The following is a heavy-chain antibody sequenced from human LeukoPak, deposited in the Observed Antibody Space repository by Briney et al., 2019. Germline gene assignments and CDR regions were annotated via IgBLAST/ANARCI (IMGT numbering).Heavy chain of an antibody. CDR2: IYYSGCT. CDR3: ARGLYSGYDLGWFDP. CDR1: GGSFSSGSYY. Sequence: SETLSLTCTVSGGSFSSGSYYGRWLRQPPGRGVEWLGYIYYSGCTNYNPSLKGRVTISVDTSKNQFSLKLSSVTAADTAVYYCARGLYSGYDLGWFDPWGQGTLVTVSS. J-gene: IGHJ5*02. D-gene: IGHD5-12*01. V-gene: IGHV4-61*01.